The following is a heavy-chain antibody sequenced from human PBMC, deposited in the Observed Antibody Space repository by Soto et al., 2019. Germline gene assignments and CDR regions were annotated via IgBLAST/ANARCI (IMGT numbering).Heavy chain of an antibody. CDR2: ISSSSSYI. D-gene: IGHD6-19*01. CDR1: GFTFSSYS. J-gene: IGHJ3*02. Sequence: PGGSLRLSCAASGFTFSSYSMNWVRQAPGKGLEWVSSISSSSSYIYYADSVKGRFTTSRDNAKNSLYLQMNSLRAEDTAVYYCASSIAVADDAFDIWGQGTMVTVSS. CDR3: ASSIAVADDAFDI. V-gene: IGHV3-21*01.